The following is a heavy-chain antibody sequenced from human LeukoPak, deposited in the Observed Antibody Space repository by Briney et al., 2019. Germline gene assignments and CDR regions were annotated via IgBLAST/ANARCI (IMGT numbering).Heavy chain of an antibody. V-gene: IGHV4-59*01. D-gene: IGHD2-15*01. J-gene: IGHJ6*02. CDR1: GGPISNYY. Sequence: ETLSLTCTVSGGPISNYYWSWIRQTPERGLEWIGFVYSTGSTHYNPSFKSRVTISIDTSKNQFSLKLNSVTAADTAVYYCARGYCSGGSCYYPMDVWGQGATVTVSS. CDR2: VYSTGST. CDR3: ARGYCSGGSCYYPMDV.